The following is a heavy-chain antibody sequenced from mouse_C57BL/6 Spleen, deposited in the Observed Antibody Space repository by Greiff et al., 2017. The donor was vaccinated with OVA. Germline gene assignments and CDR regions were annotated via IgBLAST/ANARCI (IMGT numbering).Heavy chain of an antibody. Sequence: ESGPELVKPGASVKISCKASGYAFSSSWMNWVKQRPGKGLEWIGRIYPGDGDTNYNGKFKGKATLTADKSSSTAYMQLSSLTSEDSAVYFCARSDDYDEGSAMDYWGQGTSVTVSS. D-gene: IGHD2-4*01. J-gene: IGHJ4*01. CDR3: ARSDDYDEGSAMDY. CDR1: GYAFSSSW. V-gene: IGHV1-82*01. CDR2: IYPGDGDT.